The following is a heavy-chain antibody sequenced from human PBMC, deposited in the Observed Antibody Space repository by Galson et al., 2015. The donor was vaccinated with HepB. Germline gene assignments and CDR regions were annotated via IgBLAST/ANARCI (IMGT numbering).Heavy chain of an antibody. CDR3: ARDLRVSDWYGGDDGMDV. V-gene: IGHV3-13*04. J-gene: IGHJ6*02. CDR2: IGTSGNT. CDR1: GFPLRDYD. Sequence: SLRLSCAASGFPLRDYDMHWVRQLSGGGLEWVSSIGTSGNTNYRVSVRGRFTISRENGTNSLFLQMDSLRAEDTSIYYCARDLRVSDWYGGDDGMDVWGQGTTVTVS. D-gene: IGHD6-19*01.